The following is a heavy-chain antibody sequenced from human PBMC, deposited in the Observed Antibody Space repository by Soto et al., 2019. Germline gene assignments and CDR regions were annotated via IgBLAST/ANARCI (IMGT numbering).Heavy chain of an antibody. Sequence: ASVKVSCKVSGYTLTELSMHWVRQAPGKGLEWMGGFDPEDGETIYAQKFQGRVTMTEDTSTDTAYMELSSLRSEDTAVYYCATDTSMETAIRLHAFDIWGQGTMVTVSS. J-gene: IGHJ3*02. CDR3: ATDTSMETAIRLHAFDI. CDR2: FDPEDGET. CDR1: GYTLTELS. V-gene: IGHV1-24*01. D-gene: IGHD2-21*02.